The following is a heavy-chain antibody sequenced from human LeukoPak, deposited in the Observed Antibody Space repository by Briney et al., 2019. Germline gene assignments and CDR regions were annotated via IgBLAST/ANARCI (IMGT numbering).Heavy chain of an antibody. CDR2: IIAIFGTA. CDR1: GGTFSSYA. CDR3: ARDGSRVPNPYCSSTSCHDAFDI. J-gene: IGHJ3*02. D-gene: IGHD2-2*01. V-gene: IGHV1-69*13. Sequence: SVKVSCKASGGTFSSYAISWVRQAPGQGLEWMGGIIAIFGTANYAQKFQGRVTITADESTSTAYMELSSLRSEDTAVYYCARDGSRVPNPYCSSTSCHDAFDIWGQGTMVTVSS.